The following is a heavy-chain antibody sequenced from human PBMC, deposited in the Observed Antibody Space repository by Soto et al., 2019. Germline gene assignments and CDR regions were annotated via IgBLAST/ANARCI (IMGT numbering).Heavy chain of an antibody. V-gene: IGHV5-51*01. J-gene: IGHJ4*02. CDR1: GYSFTSYW. D-gene: IGHD3-3*01. CDR3: ARHGAFGVVIISYYLAY. CDR2: IYPGDSDT. Sequence: PGESLKISCKGSGYSFTSYWIGWVRQMPGKGLEWMGIIYPGDSDTRYSPSFQGQVTISADKSISTAYLQWSSLKASDTAMYYCARHGAFGVVIISYYLAYWGQGTLVTVSS.